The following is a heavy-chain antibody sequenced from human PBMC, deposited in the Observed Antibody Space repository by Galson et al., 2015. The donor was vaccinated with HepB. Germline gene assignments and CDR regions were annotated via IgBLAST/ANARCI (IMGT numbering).Heavy chain of an antibody. D-gene: IGHD3-3*01. V-gene: IGHV4-31*03. CDR3: ARESTIFGVVTGGAFDI. Sequence: TLSLTCTVSGGSISSGGYYWSWIRQHPGKGLEWIGYIYYSGSTYYNPSLKSRVTISVDTSKNQFSLKLSSVTAADTAVYYCARESTIFGVVTGGAFDIWGQGTMVTVPS. CDR1: GGSISSGGYY. J-gene: IGHJ3*02. CDR2: IYYSGST.